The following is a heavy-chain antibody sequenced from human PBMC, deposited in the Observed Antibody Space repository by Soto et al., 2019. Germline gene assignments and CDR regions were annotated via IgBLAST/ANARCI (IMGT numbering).Heavy chain of an antibody. J-gene: IGHJ6*02. CDR3: ARDKGYGFGWSSSSGMDV. CDR1: GYTFSNFG. D-gene: IGHD5-18*01. CDR2: ISGYNGNT. V-gene: IGHV1-18*01. Sequence: QVQLVQSGAEVMTPGASVKVSCKASGYTFSNFGLSGVRQAPGQGLEWMGWISGYNGNTNSAERFQGRVTMTTDTSTSTAYMEVRSLTSDDTAVYYCARDKGYGFGWSSSSGMDVWGQGTTVTVSS.